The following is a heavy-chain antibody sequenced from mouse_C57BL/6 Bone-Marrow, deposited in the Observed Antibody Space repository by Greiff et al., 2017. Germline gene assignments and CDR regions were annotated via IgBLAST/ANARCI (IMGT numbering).Heavy chain of an antibody. J-gene: IGHJ4*01. Sequence: EVQLVESGGGLVKPGGSLKLSCAASGFTFSDYGMHWVRLAPETGLEWVAYISSGSSTIYYADTVKGRFTISRDNAKNTLFLQMTSLRSEDTAMYYCATYGSLYDYAMDYWGQGTSVTVSS. CDR1: GFTFSDYG. D-gene: IGHD1-1*01. V-gene: IGHV5-17*01. CDR2: ISSGSSTI. CDR3: ATYGSLYDYAMDY.